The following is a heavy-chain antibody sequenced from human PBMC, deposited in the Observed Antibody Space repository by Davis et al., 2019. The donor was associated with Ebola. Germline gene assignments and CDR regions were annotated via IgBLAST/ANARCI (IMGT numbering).Heavy chain of an antibody. D-gene: IGHD6-13*01. CDR1: GFTFSIAW. J-gene: IGHJ4*02. CDR3: TTGEAATDWDGN. Sequence: GGSLRLSCAVSGFTFSIAWMGWVRQAPGKGLEWVGRIKSKADGGTTDYAAPVNGRFTISRDDSRNTLYLEMNSLKTEDTGVYYCTTGEAATDWDGNWGRGALVIVSS. CDR2: IKSKADGGTT. V-gene: IGHV3-15*01.